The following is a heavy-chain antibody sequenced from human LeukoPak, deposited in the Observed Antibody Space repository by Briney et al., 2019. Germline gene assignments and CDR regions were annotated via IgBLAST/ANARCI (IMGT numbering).Heavy chain of an antibody. D-gene: IGHD3-22*01. V-gene: IGHV3-30*02. J-gene: IGHJ6*03. CDR1: AFTFSSYG. CDR2: IRYVGSNK. Sequence: GGSLTPSCPASAFTFSSYGMHWVRQAPGKGLEWEAFIRYVGSNKYYADSVKGRFTISRDNSKNTLYLQMNRLSAGDTAVYYCAKDLPLYYYDSSGYYGSSMDVWGKGTTVTVSS. CDR3: AKDLPLYYYDSSGYYGSSMDV.